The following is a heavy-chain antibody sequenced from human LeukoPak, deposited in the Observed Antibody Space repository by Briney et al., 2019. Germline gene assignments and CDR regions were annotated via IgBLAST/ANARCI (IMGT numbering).Heavy chain of an antibody. CDR2: IYTGSDYV. V-gene: IGHV3-21*01. D-gene: IGHD2-2*01. CDR1: RFTFRSYS. J-gene: IGHJ3*02. Sequence: GGSLRLSCAASRFTFRSYSMHWVRQAPGKGLEWVSSIYTGSDYVYYADSVKGRFTISIDNAKNSLYLQLDSLRVEDTAVYYCARDRWGYCTSANCYGGAFDIWGQGTMVTVSS. CDR3: ARDRWGYCTSANCYGGAFDI.